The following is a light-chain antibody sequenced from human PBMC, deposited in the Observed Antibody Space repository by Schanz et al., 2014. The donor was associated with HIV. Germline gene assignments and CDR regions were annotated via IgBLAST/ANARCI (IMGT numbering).Light chain of an antibody. CDR1: SSNLGAGYE. V-gene: IGLV1-40*01. CDR3: GTWDSSLSGVV. CDR2: GNN. Sequence: QSVLTQPPSASGAPGQRVTISCTGSSSNLGAGYEVHWYRQLPGTAPKLLIYGNNNRPSGVPDRFSGSKSGTSATLGITGLQTGDEADYYCGTWDSSLSGVVFGGGTKLTVL. J-gene: IGLJ2*01.